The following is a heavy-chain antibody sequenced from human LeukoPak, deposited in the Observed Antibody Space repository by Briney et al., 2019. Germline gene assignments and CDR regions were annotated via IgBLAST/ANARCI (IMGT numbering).Heavy chain of an antibody. CDR2: ISSSGSTI. Sequence: GGSLRLSCTASGFTFGDYAMSWIRQAPGKGLEWVSYISSSGSTIYYADSVKGRFTISRDNAKDSLYLQMNSLRAEDTAVYYCARDRWEHDYWGQGTLVTVSS. D-gene: IGHD1-26*01. CDR1: GFTFGDYA. V-gene: IGHV3-11*01. CDR3: ARDRWEHDY. J-gene: IGHJ4*02.